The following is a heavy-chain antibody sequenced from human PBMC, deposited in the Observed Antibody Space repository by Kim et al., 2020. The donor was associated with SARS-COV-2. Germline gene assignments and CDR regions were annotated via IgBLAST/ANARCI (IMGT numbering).Heavy chain of an antibody. CDR1: GFTVSDNY. CDR3: ARRLSSSWASDY. V-gene: IGHV3-53*01. Sequence: GGSLRLSCAASGFTVSDNYMNWVRQAPGKGLEWVSVVYRGGTTYYAESVKGRFTISRDISKNTLYLQMTGLRAEDTAVYYCARRLSSSWASDYWGQGTLV. CDR2: VYRGGTT. D-gene: IGHD6-13*01. J-gene: IGHJ4*02.